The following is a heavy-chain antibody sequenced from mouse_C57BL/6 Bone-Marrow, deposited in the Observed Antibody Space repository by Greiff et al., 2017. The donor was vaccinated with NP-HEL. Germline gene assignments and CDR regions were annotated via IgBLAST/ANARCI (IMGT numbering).Heavy chain of an antibody. CDR3: ARSPPERRAMDY. CDR1: GYSLTRYE. CDR2: RGRGGGT. V-gene: IGHV2-9-1*01. Sequence: VQLQQSGPGRGATSQSLSITCTVSGYSLTRYEIRWGSETQGKGREGRGGRGRGGGTNYNSALKSRLSISKDNSKSQVFLKMNSLQTDDTARYYCARSPPERRAMDYWGQGTSVTVSS. J-gene: IGHJ4*01.